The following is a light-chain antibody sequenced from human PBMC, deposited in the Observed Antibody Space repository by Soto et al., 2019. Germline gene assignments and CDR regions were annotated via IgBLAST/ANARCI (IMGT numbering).Light chain of an antibody. CDR3: LQYNHYPLT. CDR1: QTINRW. J-gene: IGKJ4*01. V-gene: IGKV1-5*03. Sequence: DIQMTQAASTLSASVGDRVTLTCRASQTINRWLAWYQQRPGKGPKLLIHQASSLEGGVPSRFSGSGSGTEFTLTISSLQPDDFATYFCLQYNHYPLTFGGGTKVDIK. CDR2: QAS.